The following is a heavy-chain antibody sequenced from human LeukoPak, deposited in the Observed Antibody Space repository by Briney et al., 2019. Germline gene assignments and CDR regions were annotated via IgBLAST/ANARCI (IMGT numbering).Heavy chain of an antibody. D-gene: IGHD1-1*01. Sequence: GGSLRLSCAASGFTFSDYYMSWIRQAPGKGLEWVSYISSSGSTIYYADSVKGRFTISRDNAKNSLYLQMNSLRAEDTAVYYCAREMFPKRRYYYYIDVWGKGTTVTVSS. J-gene: IGHJ6*03. CDR3: AREMFPKRRYYYYIDV. V-gene: IGHV3-11*01. CDR2: ISSSGSTI. CDR1: GFTFSDYY.